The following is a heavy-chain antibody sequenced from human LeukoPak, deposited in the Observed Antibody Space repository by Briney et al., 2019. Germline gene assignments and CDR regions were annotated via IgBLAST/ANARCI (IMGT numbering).Heavy chain of an antibody. CDR1: GFTVSSNY. CDR3: ARDRYFDWSVGSTFDY. D-gene: IGHD3-9*01. V-gene: IGHV3-66*01. CDR2: IYSGGST. Sequence: GGSLRLSCAASGFTVSSNYMSWVRQAPGKGLEWVSVIYSGGSTYYADSVKGRFTISRDNSKNTLYLQMNSLRAEDTAVYYCARDRYFDWSVGSTFDYWGQGTLVTVSS. J-gene: IGHJ4*02.